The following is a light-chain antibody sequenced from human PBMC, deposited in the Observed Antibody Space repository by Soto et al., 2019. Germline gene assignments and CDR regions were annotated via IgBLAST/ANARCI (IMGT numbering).Light chain of an antibody. CDR2: DVS. V-gene: IGLV2-11*01. CDR1: SSDVGGYNY. Sequence: QSALTQPRSVSGSPGQSVTISCTGTSSDVGGYNYVSWYQQHPGKAPKLMIYDVSKRPSGVPDRFSGSKSGNTASLTISGLQAEDEADYYCCSYGGSYTFEVFGGGTQLTVL. CDR3: CSYGGSYTFEV. J-gene: IGLJ3*02.